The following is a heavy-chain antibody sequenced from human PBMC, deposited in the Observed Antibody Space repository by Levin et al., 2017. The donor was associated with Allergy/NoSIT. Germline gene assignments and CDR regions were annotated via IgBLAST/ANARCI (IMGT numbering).Heavy chain of an antibody. CDR1: GYSFTDYW. CDR2: IFPGDSDT. CDR3: ARHRGPHRNYFYYMDV. J-gene: IGHJ6*03. Sequence: KVSCKSSGYSFTDYWIGWVRQMPGKGLEWMGIIFPGDSDTRYSPSFQGQVTISVDKSISTAYLQWSSLKASDTAMYYCARHRGPHRNYFYYMDVWGKGTTVTVSS. V-gene: IGHV5-51*01. D-gene: IGHD1-26*01.